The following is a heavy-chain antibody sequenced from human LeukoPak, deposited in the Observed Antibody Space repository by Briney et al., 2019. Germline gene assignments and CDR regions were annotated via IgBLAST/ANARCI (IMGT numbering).Heavy chain of an antibody. D-gene: IGHD3-16*01. J-gene: IGHJ4*02. V-gene: IGHV3-23*01. Sequence: GGSLRLSCAASGFTFSSYAMSWVRQAPGEGLEWVSAISGSGSSTYYADSVKGRFTISRDNSKNTLYLQMNSLRAEDTAVYYCAKGGYDYALSASHLDYWGQGTLVTVSS. CDR2: ISGSGSST. CDR1: GFTFSSYA. CDR3: AKGGYDYALSASHLDY.